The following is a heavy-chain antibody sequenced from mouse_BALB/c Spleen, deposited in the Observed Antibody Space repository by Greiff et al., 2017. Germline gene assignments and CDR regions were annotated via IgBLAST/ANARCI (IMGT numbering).Heavy chain of an antibody. CDR3: ASPPYYYGSSYGGMDY. Sequence: QVQLQQSGPGLVAPSQSLSITCTVSGFSLTSYGVHWVRQPPGKGLEWLGVIWAGGSTNYNSALMSRLSISKDNSKSQVFLKMNSLQTDDTAMYYCASPPYYYGSSYGGMDYWGQGTSVTVSS. J-gene: IGHJ4*01. V-gene: IGHV2-9*02. D-gene: IGHD1-1*01. CDR2: IWAGGST. CDR1: GFSLTSYG.